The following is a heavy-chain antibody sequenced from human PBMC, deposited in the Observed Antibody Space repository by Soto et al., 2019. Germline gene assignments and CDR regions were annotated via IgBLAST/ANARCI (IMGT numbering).Heavy chain of an antibody. CDR2: IIPIFGTA. Sequence: SVKVSCKASGDTFSSYAINWVRQAPGQGLEWMGGIIPIFGTANYAQKFQGRVTMTADESTSTAYMELSSLRSEDTAVYYCAMSSIVVVPAATNYYYGMDVWGQGTTVTVSS. CDR1: GDTFSSYA. D-gene: IGHD2-2*01. CDR3: AMSSIVVVPAATNYYYGMDV. J-gene: IGHJ6*02. V-gene: IGHV1-69*13.